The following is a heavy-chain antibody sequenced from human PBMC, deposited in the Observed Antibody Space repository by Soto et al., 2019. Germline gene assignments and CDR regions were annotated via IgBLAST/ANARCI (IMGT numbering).Heavy chain of an antibody. D-gene: IGHD5-12*01. J-gene: IGHJ5*02. CDR1: GVTISTYY. CDR3: VREAHIGYGLAIDP. CDR2: NYHSGTT. V-gene: IGHV4-59*01. Sequence: PSETLSLTCAVSGVTISTYYWSWIRQPPGKGLEWIGYNYHSGTTNYNPSLKSRVTISVDTSKNQFSLRLTSVTAADTAIYYCVREAHIGYGLAIDPWGHGILLTVSS.